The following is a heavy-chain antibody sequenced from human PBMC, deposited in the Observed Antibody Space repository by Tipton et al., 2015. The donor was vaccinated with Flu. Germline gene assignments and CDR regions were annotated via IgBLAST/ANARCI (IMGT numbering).Heavy chain of an antibody. CDR3: ARETVTTWDWFDP. Sequence: LRLSCTVSGGSISSYYWSWIRQPAGKGLERIGRIYTSGSTNYNPSLKSRVTMSVDTSKNQFSLKLSSVTAADTAVYYCARETVTTWDWFDPWGQGTLVTVSS. J-gene: IGHJ5*02. V-gene: IGHV4-4*07. D-gene: IGHD4-17*01. CDR1: GGSISSYY. CDR2: IYTSGST.